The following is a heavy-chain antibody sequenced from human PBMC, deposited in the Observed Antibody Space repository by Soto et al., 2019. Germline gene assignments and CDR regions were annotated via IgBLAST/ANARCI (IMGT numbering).Heavy chain of an antibody. J-gene: IGHJ4*02. CDR1: GAPFSGYY. D-gene: IGHD3-3*01. CDR3: ARGREIFGAVTPFEY. CDR2: INHTGST. V-gene: IGHV4-34*01. Sequence: PSETLSLTCVVYGAPFSGYYWTWIRQPPGKGLEWIGEINHTGSTKYNPSLKSRVTISLDTSKNQFSLSLRSVTAADTAVYYCARGREIFGAVTPFEYWGKGTQVPVSS.